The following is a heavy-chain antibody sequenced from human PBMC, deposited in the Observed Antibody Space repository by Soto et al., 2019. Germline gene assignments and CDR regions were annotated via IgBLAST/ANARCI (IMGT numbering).Heavy chain of an antibody. CDR1: GGSISSGGYY. D-gene: IGHD3-9*01. CDR3: ARDDTIFYGMDV. CDR2: IYYSGST. V-gene: IGHV4-31*03. Sequence: QVQLQESGPGLVKPSQTLSLTCTVSGGSISSGGYYWSWIRQHPGKGLGWIGYIYYSGSTYYNPSTKCRVTISVKTSKNKFYLKLRSVTAADTAVYYCARDDTIFYGMDVWGQGTTVTVSS. J-gene: IGHJ6*02.